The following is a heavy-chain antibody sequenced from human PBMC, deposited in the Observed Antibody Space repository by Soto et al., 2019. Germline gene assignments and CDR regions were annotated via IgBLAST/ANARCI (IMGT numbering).Heavy chain of an antibody. Sequence: SETLSLTCTVSGGSISSYYWSWIRQPPGKGLEWIGNIYYSGSTNYNPSLKSRVTISVDTSKNQFSLKLSSVTAADTAVYYCARHFPNVDYWGQGTLVTVSS. CDR2: IYYSGST. CDR3: ARHFPNVDY. J-gene: IGHJ4*02. CDR1: GGSISSYY. V-gene: IGHV4-59*01.